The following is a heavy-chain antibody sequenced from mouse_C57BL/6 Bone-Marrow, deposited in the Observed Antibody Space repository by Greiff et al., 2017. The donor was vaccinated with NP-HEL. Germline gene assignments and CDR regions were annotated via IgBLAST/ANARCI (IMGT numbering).Heavy chain of an antibody. CDR1: GFTIKDDY. CDR3: TMGSTMITTSAFDY. CDR2: IDPENGDT. J-gene: IGHJ2*01. Sequence: VQLQQSGAELVRPGASVKLSCTASGFTIKDDYMHWVKQRPEQGLEWIGWIDPENGDTEYASKFQGKATMTADTSSNTAYLQLSSLTSEDTAVYYCTMGSTMITTSAFDYWGPGTTLTVSS. V-gene: IGHV14-4*01. D-gene: IGHD2-4*01.